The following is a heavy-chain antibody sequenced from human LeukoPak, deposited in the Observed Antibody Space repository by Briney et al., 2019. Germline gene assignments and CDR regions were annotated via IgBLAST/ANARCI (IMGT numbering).Heavy chain of an antibody. CDR1: GFTISDDW. CDR3: ARDRDRHFDY. D-gene: IGHD2-15*01. J-gene: IGHJ4*02. Sequence: GGSLRLSCEVSGFTISDDWMSWVRQAPGKGLEWVAIIKQDGSEKYYVDSVRGRFTISRDNGQNSLYLQMNGLRAEDTAVYFCARDRDRHFDYLGQGTLVTVSS. V-gene: IGHV3-7*05. CDR2: IKQDGSEK.